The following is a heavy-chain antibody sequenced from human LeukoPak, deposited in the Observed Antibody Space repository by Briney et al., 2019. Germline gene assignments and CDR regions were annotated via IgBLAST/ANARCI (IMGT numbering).Heavy chain of an antibody. CDR3: AREGPERELFEYYYYMDV. Sequence: SETLSLTCTVSGGSISSGSYFWSWIRQPAGKELEWIGRISTSGSTTYNPSLKSRLTVSVDTSKNQFSLMLSSVTAADTAVYYCAREGPERELFEYYYYMDVWGKGTTVTVSS. J-gene: IGHJ6*03. CDR1: GGSISSGSYF. D-gene: IGHD1-26*01. V-gene: IGHV4-61*02. CDR2: ISTSGST.